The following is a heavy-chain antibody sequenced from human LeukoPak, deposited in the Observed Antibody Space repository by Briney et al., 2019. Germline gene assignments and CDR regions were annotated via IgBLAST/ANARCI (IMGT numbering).Heavy chain of an antibody. V-gene: IGHV3-7*01. CDR1: GFTFSSYW. CDR2: IKQDGSEK. CDR3: ARDSYPYYYDSSGYWDYFDY. Sequence: GGSLRLSCAASGFTFSSYWMSWVRQAPGKGLEWVANIKQDGSEKYYVDSVKGRFTISRDNAKNSLYLQMNSLRAEDTAVYYCARDSYPYYYDSSGYWDYFDYWGQGTLVTVSS. D-gene: IGHD3-22*01. J-gene: IGHJ4*02.